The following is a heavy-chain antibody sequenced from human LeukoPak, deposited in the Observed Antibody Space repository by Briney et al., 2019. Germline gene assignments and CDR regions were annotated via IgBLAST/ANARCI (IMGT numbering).Heavy chain of an antibody. D-gene: IGHD1-26*01. CDR1: GFTVSSNY. CDR3: ARGAVNSAFLDY. Sequence: GGSLRLSCAVSGFTVSSNYMTWVRQAPGKGLEWVSVIYSGDTTYYADSVKGRFTISRDNSKNTLYLQMNSLRAEDTAVYYCARGAVNSAFLDYWGQGTLVTVSS. V-gene: IGHV3-53*01. J-gene: IGHJ4*02. CDR2: IYSGDTT.